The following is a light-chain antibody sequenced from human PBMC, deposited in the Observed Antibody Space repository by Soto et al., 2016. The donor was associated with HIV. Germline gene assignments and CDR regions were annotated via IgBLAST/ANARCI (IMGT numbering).Light chain of an antibody. CDR2: DDS. Sequence: SYELTQPPSLSVAPRKTARITCGGNNVGSKSVQWYQQKPGPAPVLVVYDDSDRPSGIPERFSGSNSGNTATLTISRVEAGDEADYFCQVWDVSTDLVVFGGGTKLTVL. CDR3: QVWDVSTDLVV. J-gene: IGLJ2*01. CDR1: NVGSKS. V-gene: IGLV3-21*03.